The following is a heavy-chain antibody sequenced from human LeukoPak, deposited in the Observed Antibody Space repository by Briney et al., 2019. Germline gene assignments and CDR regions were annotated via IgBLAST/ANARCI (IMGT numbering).Heavy chain of an antibody. J-gene: IGHJ5*02. CDR3: TRRNRGGVRGVMFDP. CDR1: GFTFGDYD. CDR2: IRGRAFGGTT. V-gene: IGHV3-49*04. Sequence: GGSLRLSCTAYGFTFGDYDMSWVRLPPGKGLEWVGLIRGRAFGGTTEYATSVKGTFTISRDNSKSIVYLQMNSLKTEDTAVYYCTRRNRGGVRGVMFDPWGQGTLVTVSS. D-gene: IGHD3-10*01.